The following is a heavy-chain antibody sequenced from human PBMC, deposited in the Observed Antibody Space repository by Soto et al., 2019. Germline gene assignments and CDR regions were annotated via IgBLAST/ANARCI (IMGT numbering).Heavy chain of an antibody. CDR3: AMRRGWWSVDY. J-gene: IGHJ4*02. V-gene: IGHV1-3*04. CDR1: GYSFTTFD. Sequence: QVQLVQSGADVKKPWASVKVSCKASGYSFTTFDLHWVRQAPGQRLEWMGWIDTASGKSKYSEILQGRVTITGDTAATTAYMELSSLRFEDMAVSYCAMRRGWWSVDYWGQGTLIPVSS. CDR2: IDTASGKS. D-gene: IGHD6-19*01.